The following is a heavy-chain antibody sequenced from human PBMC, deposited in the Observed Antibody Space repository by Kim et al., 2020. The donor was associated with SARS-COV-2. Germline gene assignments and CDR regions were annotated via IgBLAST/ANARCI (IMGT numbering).Heavy chain of an antibody. Sequence: GRFTISRDDSKSIAYLQMNSLKTEDTAVYYCTRAAAMVTGPHYYYYGMDVWGQGTTVTVSS. D-gene: IGHD5-18*01. V-gene: IGHV3-49*02. J-gene: IGHJ6*02. CDR3: TRAAAMVTGPHYYYYGMDV.